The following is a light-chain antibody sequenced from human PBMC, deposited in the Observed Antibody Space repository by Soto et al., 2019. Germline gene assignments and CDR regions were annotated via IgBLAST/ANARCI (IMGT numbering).Light chain of an antibody. CDR1: QSVNSGY. Sequence: EIVLTQSPGTLSLSPGERATLSCRASQSVNSGYLAWYQHTPGQAPRLLIYDTSTRATGIPDRFSGSGSGTDFTLTISRLETEDFAVFYCQQYGSSPRTFGQGTKVDI. CDR2: DTS. V-gene: IGKV3-20*01. J-gene: IGKJ1*01. CDR3: QQYGSSPRT.